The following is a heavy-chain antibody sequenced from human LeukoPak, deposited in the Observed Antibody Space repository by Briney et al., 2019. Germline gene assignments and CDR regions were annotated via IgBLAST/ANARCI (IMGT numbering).Heavy chain of an antibody. CDR3: AREGLDYYDSSGYSDY. Sequence: GGSLRLSCAASGFTFSSYWMSWVRQAPGKGLEWVANIKQDGSEKYYVDSVKGRFTISRDNAKNSLYLQMNSLRAEDTAVYYCAREGLDYYDSSGYSDYWGQGTLVTVSS. CDR1: GFTFSSYW. V-gene: IGHV3-7*01. D-gene: IGHD3-22*01. CDR2: IKQDGSEK. J-gene: IGHJ4*02.